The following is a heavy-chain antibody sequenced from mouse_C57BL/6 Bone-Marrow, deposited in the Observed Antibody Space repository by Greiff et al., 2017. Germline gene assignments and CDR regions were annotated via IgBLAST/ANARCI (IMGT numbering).Heavy chain of an antibody. CDR2: INSDGGCT. Sequence: EVHLVESGGGLVQPGESLKLSCESNEYEFPSHDMSWVRKTPEKRLELVAAINSDGGCTYYPDTMEGRFIISRDTTKKTLYLQMSSLRSEDTILYYGTRGVWIRRAYWGQGTTLTVSS. CDR1: EYEFPSHD. V-gene: IGHV5-2*01. D-gene: IGHD2-2*01. CDR3: TRGVWIRRAY. J-gene: IGHJ2*01.